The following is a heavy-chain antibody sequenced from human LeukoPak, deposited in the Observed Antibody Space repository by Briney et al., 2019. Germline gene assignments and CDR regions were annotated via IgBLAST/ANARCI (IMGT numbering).Heavy chain of an antibody. CDR2: IYSGGST. CDR3: AREGSGYDFDY. CDR1: GFTVSSNY. V-gene: IGHV3-53*01. D-gene: IGHD5-12*01. J-gene: IGHJ4*02. Sequence: GGSLRLSCAASGFTVSSNYMSWVRQAPGKGLEWVSVIYSGGSTYYADSVKGRFTISRDNSKNTLYLQMNSLRAEDTAMYYCAREGSGYDFDYWGQGTLVTVSS.